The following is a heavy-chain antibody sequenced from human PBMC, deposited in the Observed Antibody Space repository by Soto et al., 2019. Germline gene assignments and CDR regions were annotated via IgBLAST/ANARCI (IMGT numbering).Heavy chain of an antibody. V-gene: IGHV3-23*01. Sequence: EVQLLESGGVLVQPGGSLRLSCAASGFSFSGYAMTWVRQAPGKGLEWVSTTGASGRTTYYADSVKGRFTVSRDNSKNTLDLQMSSLRADDTAVYYCATVHNTSRSFDCWGQGTLVTVSS. J-gene: IGHJ4*02. CDR1: GFSFSGYA. D-gene: IGHD1-20*01. CDR3: ATVHNTSRSFDC. CDR2: TGASGRTT.